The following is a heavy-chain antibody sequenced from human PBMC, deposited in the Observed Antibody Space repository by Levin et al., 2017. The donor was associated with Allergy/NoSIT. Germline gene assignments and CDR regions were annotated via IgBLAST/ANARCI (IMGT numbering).Heavy chain of an antibody. CDR1: GFVFTNYW. CDR2: IDGEGSNT. Sequence: ASVKVSCAASGFVFTNYWMHWVRQAPGKGLMWLSRIDGEGSNTKYVDSVKGRFSISRDNPKNMLYLQINSLTAEDTGVYFCARDIPGSGALDYWGHGTLVTVSS. V-gene: IGHV3-74*03. CDR3: ARDIPGSGALDY. D-gene: IGHD3-10*01. J-gene: IGHJ4*01.